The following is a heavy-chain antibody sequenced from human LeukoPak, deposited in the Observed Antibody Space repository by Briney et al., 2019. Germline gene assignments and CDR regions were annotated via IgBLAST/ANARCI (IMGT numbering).Heavy chain of an antibody. Sequence: GGSLRLSCAASGFTFSSYSMNWVRQAPGKGLEWVANIKQDGSEKYYVDSVRGRFTISRDNAKNSLYLQMNSLRAEDTAVYYCARNTDILTGYSIWGQGTMVTVSS. J-gene: IGHJ3*02. CDR3: ARNTDILTGYSI. V-gene: IGHV3-7*03. CDR1: GFTFSSYS. CDR2: IKQDGSEK. D-gene: IGHD3-9*01.